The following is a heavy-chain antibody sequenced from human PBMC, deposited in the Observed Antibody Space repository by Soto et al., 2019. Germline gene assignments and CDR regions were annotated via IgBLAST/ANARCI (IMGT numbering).Heavy chain of an antibody. CDR2: IYYSGST. J-gene: IGHJ4*02. D-gene: IGHD2-2*01. V-gene: IGHV4-39*07. Sequence: SETLSLTCTVSGGSISSSSYYWGRIRQPPGKGLEWIGSIYYSGSTNYNPSLKSRVTISVDTSKNQFSLKLSSVAAADTAVYYCARPICSSTSCYYDYWGQGTLVTVSS. CDR3: ARPICSSTSCYYDY. CDR1: GGSISSSSYY.